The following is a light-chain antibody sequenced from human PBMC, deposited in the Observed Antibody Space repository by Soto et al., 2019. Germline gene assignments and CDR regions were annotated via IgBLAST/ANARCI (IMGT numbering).Light chain of an antibody. J-gene: IGKJ2*01. CDR1: QSVTSSY. CDR2: GAS. V-gene: IGKV3-20*01. CDR3: QQYGSSPYT. Sequence: EIVLTQSPGTLSLSPGKRATLSCRASQSVTSSYLAWYQQKPGQAPRLLIYGASSRATGVPDRFSGSGSGTDFTLTISRLEPEDFAVYYCQQYGSSPYTFGQGTKVAIK.